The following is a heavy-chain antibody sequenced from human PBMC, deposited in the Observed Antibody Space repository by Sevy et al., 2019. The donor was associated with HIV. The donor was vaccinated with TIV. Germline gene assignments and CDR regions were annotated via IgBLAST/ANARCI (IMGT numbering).Heavy chain of an antibody. J-gene: IGHJ6*02. Sequence: ASLKVSCKASGYTFTSYGISWVRQAPGQGLEWMGWISAYNGNTNYAQKLQGRVTMTTDTSTSTAYMELRSLRSDDTAVYYCARSAYYCSGGSCSPTDYYYGMDVWGQGTTVTVSS. D-gene: IGHD2-15*01. V-gene: IGHV1-18*01. CDR2: ISAYNGNT. CDR3: ARSAYYCSGGSCSPTDYYYGMDV. CDR1: GYTFTSYG.